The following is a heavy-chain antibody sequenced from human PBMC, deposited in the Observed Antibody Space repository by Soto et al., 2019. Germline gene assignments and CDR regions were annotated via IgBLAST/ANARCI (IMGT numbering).Heavy chain of an antibody. CDR2: IGTGGDIT. V-gene: IGHV3-23*01. Sequence: GGSLRLSCAASGFTFSNYAMSWVRQAPGKGLEWVSAIGTGGDITYYADSVEGRFTISRDNSQDTLYLQMNSLRAEDTAVYYYVKLLAVVVSIATYYYYYYMDVWGKGTTVTVSS. CDR3: VKLLAVVVSIATYYYYYYMDV. CDR1: GFTFSNYA. J-gene: IGHJ6*03. D-gene: IGHD2-15*01.